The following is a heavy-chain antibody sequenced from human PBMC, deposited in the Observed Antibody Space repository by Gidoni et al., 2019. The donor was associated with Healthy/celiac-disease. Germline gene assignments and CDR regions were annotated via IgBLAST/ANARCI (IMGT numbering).Heavy chain of an antibody. D-gene: IGHD4-4*01. CDR1: GFTFRSYS. CDR3: ARDGPDYSNYFDY. CDR2: ISSSSSTI. Sequence: EVQLVESGGGLVQPGGSLRLSCPASGFTFRSYSMNWVRQAPGKGLEWVSYISSSSSTIYYADSVKGRFTISRDNAKNSLYLQMNSLRAEDTAVYYCARDGPDYSNYFDYWGQGTLVTVSS. V-gene: IGHV3-48*01. J-gene: IGHJ4*02.